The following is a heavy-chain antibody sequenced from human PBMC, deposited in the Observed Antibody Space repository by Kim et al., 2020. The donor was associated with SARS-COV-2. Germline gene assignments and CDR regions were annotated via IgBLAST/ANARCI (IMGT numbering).Heavy chain of an antibody. D-gene: IGHD6-19*01. CDR3: ATSRPGIAVAGVDY. CDR1: GGSISSSSYY. J-gene: IGHJ4*02. Sequence: SETLSLTCTVSGGSISSSSYYWGWIRQPPGKGLEWIGSIYYSGSTYYNPSLKSRVTISVDTSKNQFSLKLSSVTAADTAVYYCATSRPGIAVAGVDYCGQGTLVTVSS. V-gene: IGHV4-39*01. CDR2: IYYSGST.